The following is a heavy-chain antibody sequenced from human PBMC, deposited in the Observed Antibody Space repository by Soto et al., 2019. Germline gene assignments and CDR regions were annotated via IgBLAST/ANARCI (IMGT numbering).Heavy chain of an antibody. D-gene: IGHD6-13*01. Sequence: GGSLRLSCAASGFTFSSYWMHWVRQAPGKGLVWVSRINSDGSSTSYADSVKGRFTISRDNAKNTLYLQMNSLRAEDTAAYYCASSGGLIAAAGTYYMDVWGKGTTVTVSS. CDR3: ASSGGLIAAAGTYYMDV. J-gene: IGHJ6*03. CDR2: INSDGSST. V-gene: IGHV3-74*01. CDR1: GFTFSSYW.